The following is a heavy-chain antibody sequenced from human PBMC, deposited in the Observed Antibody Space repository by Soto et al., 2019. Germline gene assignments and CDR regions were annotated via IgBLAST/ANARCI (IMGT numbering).Heavy chain of an antibody. V-gene: IGHV4-59*01. CDR2: IYYSGST. J-gene: IGHJ3*02. D-gene: IGHD4-17*01. CDR1: SASMSSDY. Sequence: ETLSLTCTVSSASMSSDYWSWIRQPPGKGLEWIGYIYYSGSTNYNPSLKSRVTISVDTSKNQFSLKLSSVTAADTAVYYCARRYGYAFDIWGQGTMVTVSS. CDR3: ARRYGYAFDI.